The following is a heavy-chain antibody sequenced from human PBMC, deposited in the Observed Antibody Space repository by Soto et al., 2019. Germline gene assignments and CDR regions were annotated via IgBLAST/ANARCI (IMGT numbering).Heavy chain of an antibody. V-gene: IGHV5-51*01. CDR1: GYSFTSYW. J-gene: IGHJ6*02. CDR3: ARPRDGHKGKNYYGMDV. CDR2: IYPGDSDT. Sequence: LKISCKGSGYSFTSYWIGWVRQMPGKGLESMGIIYPGDSDTRYSPSFQGQVTISADKSISTAYLQWSSLKASDTAMYYCARPRDGHKGKNYYGMDVWGQGTTVTVSS.